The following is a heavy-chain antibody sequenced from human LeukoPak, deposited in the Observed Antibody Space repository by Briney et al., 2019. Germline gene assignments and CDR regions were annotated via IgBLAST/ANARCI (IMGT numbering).Heavy chain of an antibody. CDR2: IYTSGST. CDR1: GGSISSGSYY. Sequence: TLSLTCTVSGGSISSGSYYWSWIRPPAGKGLEWIGRIYTSGSTNYNPSLKSRVTISVDTSKNQFSLKLSSVTAADTAVYYCARAGGYCSSTSCYKVRVAFNIWGQGTMVTVSS. CDR3: ARAGGYCSSTSCYKVRVAFNI. J-gene: IGHJ3*02. D-gene: IGHD2-2*02. V-gene: IGHV4-61*02.